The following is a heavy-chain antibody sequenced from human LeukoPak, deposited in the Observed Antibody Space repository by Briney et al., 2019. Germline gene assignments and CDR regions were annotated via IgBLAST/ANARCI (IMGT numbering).Heavy chain of an antibody. Sequence: GASVKVSCKGSGYTFTGYYMHGVRQAPGQGREGGGWINPNSGGTNYAQKFQGRGTMTRDTSISTAYMELSRLRSDDTAVYYCARANSSSWHYYFDYWGQGTLVTVSS. CDR1: GYTFTGYY. CDR2: INPNSGGT. CDR3: ARANSSSWHYYFDY. D-gene: IGHD6-13*01. J-gene: IGHJ4*02. V-gene: IGHV1-2*02.